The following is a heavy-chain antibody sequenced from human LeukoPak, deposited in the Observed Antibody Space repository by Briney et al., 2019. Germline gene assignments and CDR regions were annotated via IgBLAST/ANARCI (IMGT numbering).Heavy chain of an antibody. CDR2: ISGSGGST. V-gene: IGHV3-23*01. Sequence: PGGSLRLSCAASGFTFSSYAMSWVRQAPGKGLEWVSAISGSGGSTYYADSVKGRFTISRDNTKNTLYLQMNSLRAEDTAVYYCAKDYYDSIYFDYWGQGTLVTVSS. CDR1: GFTFSSYA. D-gene: IGHD3-22*01. J-gene: IGHJ4*02. CDR3: AKDYYDSIYFDY.